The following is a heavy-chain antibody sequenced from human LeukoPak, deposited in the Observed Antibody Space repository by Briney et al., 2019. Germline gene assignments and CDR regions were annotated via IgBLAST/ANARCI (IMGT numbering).Heavy chain of an antibody. J-gene: IGHJ6*03. CDR3: ARFAAGGSYYYYMDV. CDR2: LRAGGPYGTEK. Sequence: GGSLRLSCAASGFNFNTFIMHWVRQAPGKGLEWVTFLRAGGPYGTEKFYADSVKGRFTISTDNSKNSLYLQMNSLRADDTAVYYCARFAAGGSYYYYMDVWGKGTTVTVSS. CDR1: GFNFNTFI. V-gene: IGHV3-30*02. D-gene: IGHD3-10*01.